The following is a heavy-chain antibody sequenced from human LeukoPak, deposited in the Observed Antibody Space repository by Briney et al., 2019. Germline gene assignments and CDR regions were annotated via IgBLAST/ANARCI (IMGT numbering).Heavy chain of an antibody. Sequence: ASVKVSCKASGYTFTGYYMHWVRQAPGQGLEWMGWINPNSGGTNYAQKFQGWVTMTRDTSISTAYMELSRLRSDDTAVYYCARGPSAYCSGGSCYSGSAWFDPWGQGTLVTVSS. CDR3: ARGPSAYCSGGSCYSGSAWFDP. CDR1: GYTFTGYY. D-gene: IGHD2-15*01. V-gene: IGHV1-2*04. CDR2: INPNSGGT. J-gene: IGHJ5*02.